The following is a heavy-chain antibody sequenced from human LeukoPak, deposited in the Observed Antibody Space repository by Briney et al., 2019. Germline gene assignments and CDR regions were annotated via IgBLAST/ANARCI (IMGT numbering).Heavy chain of an antibody. V-gene: IGHV1-2*02. Sequence: ASVKVSCKASGYTFTGYYLHWVRQAPGQGLEWMGWINPNSGGTNYAQTFQGRVTMTRDTSISTAYMELSRLRSDDTAVYYCARGGSSGWYVQNYFDTWGQGTLATVSS. CDR2: INPNSGGT. CDR3: ARGGSSGWYVQNYFDT. D-gene: IGHD6-19*01. CDR1: GYTFTGYY. J-gene: IGHJ5*02.